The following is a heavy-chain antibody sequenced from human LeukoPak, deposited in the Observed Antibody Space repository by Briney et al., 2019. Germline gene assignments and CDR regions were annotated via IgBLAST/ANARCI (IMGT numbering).Heavy chain of an antibody. Sequence: SSETLSLTCAVYGGSFSGYYWSWIRQPPGKGLEWIGEINHSGSINYNPALKRRVTISVDTAKNQFSLKLSSVPAADTAVYYCASGSYHCYYMDVWGKGTTVTVSS. CDR3: ASGSYHCYYMDV. J-gene: IGHJ6*03. V-gene: IGHV4-34*01. CDR2: INHSGSI. CDR1: GGSFSGYY.